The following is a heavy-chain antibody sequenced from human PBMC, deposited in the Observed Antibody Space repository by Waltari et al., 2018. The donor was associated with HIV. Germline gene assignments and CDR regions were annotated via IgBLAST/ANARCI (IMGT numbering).Heavy chain of an antibody. CDR3: ARVPFASSWSADSFDV. J-gene: IGHJ3*01. Sequence: VQLEESGGGVVQPGRSRRLSCAASGFRVSDDGRPWVRQAPGKGLQWVAVIWYDGSKKEYSDSVKGRFTISKDNSKNTLFLQMNSLRVDDTAVYCCARVPFASSWSADSFDVWGPGTRITVSS. D-gene: IGHD6-13*01. V-gene: IGHV3-33*01. CDR1: GFRVSDDG. CDR2: IWYDGSKK.